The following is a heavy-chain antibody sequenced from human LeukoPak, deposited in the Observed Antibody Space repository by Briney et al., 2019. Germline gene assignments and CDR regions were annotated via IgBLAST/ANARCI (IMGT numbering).Heavy chain of an antibody. V-gene: IGHV3-48*03. J-gene: IGHJ4*02. D-gene: IGHD6-6*01. CDR3: ARGKYGSSSLIDY. CDR2: ISSSGSTI. CDR1: GFTFSSYE. Sequence: PGGSLRLSCAASGFTFSSYEMNWVRQAPGKGLEWVSYISSSGSTIYYADSVKGRFTTSRDNAKNSLYLQMNSLRAGDTAVYYCARGKYGSSSLIDYWGQGTLVTVSS.